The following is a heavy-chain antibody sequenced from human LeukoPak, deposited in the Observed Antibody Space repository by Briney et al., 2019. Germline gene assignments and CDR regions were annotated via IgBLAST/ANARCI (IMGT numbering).Heavy chain of an antibody. CDR3: ASHTPYYYDSSGYYPLLDAFDI. D-gene: IGHD3-22*01. J-gene: IGHJ3*02. V-gene: IGHV1-69*13. CDR2: IIPILGTA. Sequence: SVKVSCKASGGTFSSYAISWVRQAPGQGLEWVGGIIPILGTANYAQKFQGRVTITADESTSTAYMELSSLRSEDTAVYYCASHTPYYYDSSGYYPLLDAFDIWGQGTMVTVSS. CDR1: GGTFSSYA.